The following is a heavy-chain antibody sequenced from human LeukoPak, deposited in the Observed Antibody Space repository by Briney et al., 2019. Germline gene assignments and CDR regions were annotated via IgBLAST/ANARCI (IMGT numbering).Heavy chain of an antibody. V-gene: IGHV1-2*02. Sequence: ASVKVSCKASGYTFTGYYMHWVRQAPGQGLEWMGWINPNSGGTNYAQKFQGRVTMTRDTSISTAYMELSRLRSDDTAVYYCAREIYGGNSVGIDYWGQGTLVTVSS. J-gene: IGHJ4*02. CDR3: AREIYGGNSVGIDY. D-gene: IGHD4-23*01. CDR2: INPNSGGT. CDR1: GYTFTGYY.